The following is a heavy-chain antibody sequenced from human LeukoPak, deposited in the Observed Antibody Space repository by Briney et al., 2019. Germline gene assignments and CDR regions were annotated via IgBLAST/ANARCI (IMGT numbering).Heavy chain of an antibody. Sequence: GGSLRLSCAASGFTVSSNYMSWVRQAPGKGLEWVSVIYSGGSTYYADSVKGRFTISRHNSKNTLYLQMNSLRAEDTAVYYCARYIVVVIGDAFDIWGQGTMVTVSS. CDR1: GFTVSSNY. J-gene: IGHJ3*02. CDR2: IYSGGST. CDR3: ARYIVVVIGDAFDI. V-gene: IGHV3-53*04. D-gene: IGHD3-22*01.